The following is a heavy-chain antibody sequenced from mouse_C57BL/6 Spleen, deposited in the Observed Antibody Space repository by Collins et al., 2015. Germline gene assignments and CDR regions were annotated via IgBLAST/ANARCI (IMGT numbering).Heavy chain of an antibody. J-gene: IGHJ1*03. CDR1: GYTFTSCW. CDR2: INPSNGGT. D-gene: IGHD1-1*01. CDR3: ARPHYYGSSWYFDV. V-gene: IGHV1-53*01. Sequence: QVQLQQPGTELVKPGASVKLSCKASGYTFTSCWMHWVKQRPGQGLEWIGNINPSNGGTNYNEKFKSKATLTVDKSSSTAYMQLSSLTSEDSAVYYCARPHYYGSSWYFDVWGTGTTVTVSS.